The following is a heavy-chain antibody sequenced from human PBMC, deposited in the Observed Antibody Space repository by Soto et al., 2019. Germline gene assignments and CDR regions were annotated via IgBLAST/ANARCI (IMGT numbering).Heavy chain of an antibody. CDR2: ISWNSGSI. J-gene: IGHJ5*02. Sequence: EVQLVESGGGLVQPGRSLRLSCAASGFTFDDYAMHWVRQAPGKGLEWVSGISWNSGSIGYADSVKGRFTISRDNAKNSLDLQMNSLRAEDTALYYCAKEVGVDFWSGGGFDPWGQGTLVTVSS. D-gene: IGHD3-3*01. V-gene: IGHV3-9*01. CDR1: GFTFDDYA. CDR3: AKEVGVDFWSGGGFDP.